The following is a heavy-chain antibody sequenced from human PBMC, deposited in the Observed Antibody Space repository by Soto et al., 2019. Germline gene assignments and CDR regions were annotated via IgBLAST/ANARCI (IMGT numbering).Heavy chain of an antibody. J-gene: IGHJ4*02. V-gene: IGHV4-59*08. D-gene: IGHD7-27*01. CDR3: GGLEGLATIWDYFDY. CDR1: SGSISSYG. CDR2: IYYTGGT. Sequence: SETLSLTCTVSSGSISSYGWCWAGLPPGKGLEWIGFIYYTGGTNYNPSLKTRVAISMDTSKNQFSLMLRPVPAADTAVYYCGGLEGLATIWDYFDYWGQGALVTVSS.